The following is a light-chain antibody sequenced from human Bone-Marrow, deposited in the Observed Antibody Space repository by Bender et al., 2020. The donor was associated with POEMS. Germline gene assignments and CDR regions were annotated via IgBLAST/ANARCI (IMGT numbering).Light chain of an antibody. CDR2: DNN. CDR1: KSGTRS. CDR3: STWDDRLNAWL. J-gene: IGLJ3*02. V-gene: IGLV3-21*02. Sequence: SYVVTQPPSVSVAPGQTARITCGGNKSGTRSVHWYQQKPGQAPVLVVYDNNDRPSGIPERFSGSNSGSTATLTISGLQSEDAADYYCSTWDDRLNAWLFGGGTKLTVL.